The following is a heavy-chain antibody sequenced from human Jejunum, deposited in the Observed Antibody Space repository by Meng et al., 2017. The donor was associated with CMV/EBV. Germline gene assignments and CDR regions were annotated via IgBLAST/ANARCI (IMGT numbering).Heavy chain of an antibody. D-gene: IGHD3-10*01. CDR2: MNPNSGNT. CDR3: ARGTPGRSYSDY. Sequence: QVQLVQSGAEVKTPGAPVKVSCKASGYTFTSYDISSVRQAAGQGLEWMGWMNPNSGNTDYAQKFQGRVTMTRNTSISTVYMELSSLRSEDTAVYYCARGTPGRSYSDYWGQGTLVTVSS. V-gene: IGHV1-8*01. CDR1: GYTFTSYD. J-gene: IGHJ4*02.